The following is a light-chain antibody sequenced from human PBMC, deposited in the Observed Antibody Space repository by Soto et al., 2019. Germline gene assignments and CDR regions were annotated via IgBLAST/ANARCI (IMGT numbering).Light chain of an antibody. CDR2: EVN. CDR1: SSDVGGYNC. J-gene: IGLJ1*01. CDR3: SSYAGSSNV. V-gene: IGLV2-8*01. Sequence: AVAQPRSASGPPGHSVPISCTGTSSDVGGYNCVSWYQQHPVKAPKLMIYEVNKRPSGVPDRFSGSKSGNTASLTVSGLQAEDEADYYCSSYAGSSNVFGTGTKVTVL.